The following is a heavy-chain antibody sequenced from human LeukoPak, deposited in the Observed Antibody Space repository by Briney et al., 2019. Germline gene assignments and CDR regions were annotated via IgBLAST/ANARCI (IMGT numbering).Heavy chain of an antibody. V-gene: IGHV3-11*01. CDR3: ARAEVVEWLPFDY. CDR2: ISSSGSTI. D-gene: IGHD3-3*01. J-gene: IGHJ4*02. CDR1: GFTFSDYY. Sequence: PGGSLRPSCAASGFTFSDYYMSWIRQAPGKGLEWVSYISSSGSTIYYADSVKGRFTISRDNAKNSLYLQMNSLRAEDTAVYYCARAEVVEWLPFDYWGQGTLVTVSS.